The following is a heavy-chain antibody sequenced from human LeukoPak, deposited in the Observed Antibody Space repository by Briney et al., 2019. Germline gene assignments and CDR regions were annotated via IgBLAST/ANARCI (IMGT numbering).Heavy chain of an antibody. Sequence: SQTLSLTCTVSGGSISSGSYYWSSIRQPAGKGLEWIGRIYTSGSSNCNPSLKSRVTISVDTSKNQFSLKLSSVTAADTAVYYCARAIRYDSNGYYFSPEEYFQHWGQGTLVTVSS. D-gene: IGHD3-22*01. CDR2: IYTSGSS. CDR1: GGSISSGSYY. CDR3: ARAIRYDSNGYYFSPEEYFQH. J-gene: IGHJ1*01. V-gene: IGHV4-61*02.